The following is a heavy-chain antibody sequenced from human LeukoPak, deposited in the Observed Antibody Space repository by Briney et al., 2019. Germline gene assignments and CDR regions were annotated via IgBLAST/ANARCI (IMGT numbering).Heavy chain of an antibody. CDR1: GYTFTGYG. D-gene: IGHD3-10*01. J-gene: IGHJ4*02. CDR2: ISAYNGNT. V-gene: IGHV1-18*01. CDR3: ARAHVVRGVIIVDY. Sequence: ASVEVSCKASGYTFTGYGISWVRQAPGQGLEWMGWISAYNGNTNYAQKLQGRVTMTTDTSTSTAYMELRSLRSDDTAVYHCARAHVVRGVIIVDYWGQGTLVTVSS.